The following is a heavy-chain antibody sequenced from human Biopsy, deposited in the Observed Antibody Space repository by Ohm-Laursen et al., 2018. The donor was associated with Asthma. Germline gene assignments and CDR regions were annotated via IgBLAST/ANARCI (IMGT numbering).Heavy chain of an antibody. CDR2: ISYDGSNK. CDR1: GFTFSSYG. CDR3: ASYEVVTAILPMDV. D-gene: IGHD2-21*02. Sequence: SLRLSCTASGFTFSSYGMHWVRQAPGKGLEWVAVISYDGSNKYYADSVKGRFTISRDNSKNTVYLQMNSLRAEDTAVYYCASYEVVTAILPMDVWGQGTTVTVSS. V-gene: IGHV3-30*03. J-gene: IGHJ6*02.